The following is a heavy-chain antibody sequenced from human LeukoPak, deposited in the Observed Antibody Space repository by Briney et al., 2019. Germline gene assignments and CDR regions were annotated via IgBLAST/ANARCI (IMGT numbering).Heavy chain of an antibody. CDR3: ARFEWGVYGGNRYYYYGMDV. J-gene: IGHJ6*02. D-gene: IGHD4-23*01. V-gene: IGHV1-18*01. Sequence: ASVKVSCKASGYTFTSYGISWVRQAPGQGLEWMGWSSAYNGNTNYAQKLQGRVTMTTDTSTSTAYMELRSLRSDDTAVYYCARFEWGVYGGNRYYYYGMDVWGQGTTVTVSS. CDR2: SSAYNGNT. CDR1: GYTFTSYG.